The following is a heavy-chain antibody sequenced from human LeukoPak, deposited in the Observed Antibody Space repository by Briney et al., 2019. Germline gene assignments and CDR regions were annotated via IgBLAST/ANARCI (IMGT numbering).Heavy chain of an antibody. CDR2: IQHDGSEQ. CDR1: GGSISSSSDY. CDR3: ATPARGGSALP. J-gene: IGHJ5*02. D-gene: IGHD6-19*01. V-gene: IGHV3-7*01. Sequence: ETLSLTCTVSGGSISSSSDYWGWIRQAPGKGLEWVANIQHDGSEQYYVDSVKGRFTISRDNTKKSLFLQINSLRAEDTAVYYCATPARGGSALPWGQGTLVTVSS.